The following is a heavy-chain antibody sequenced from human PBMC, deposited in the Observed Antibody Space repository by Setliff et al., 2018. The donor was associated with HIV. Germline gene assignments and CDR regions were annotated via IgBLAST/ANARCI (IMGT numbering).Heavy chain of an antibody. V-gene: IGHV4-30-2*06. J-gene: IGHJ4*02. D-gene: IGHD3-10*01. CDR1: GDSMGSGDYS. Sequence: SETLSLTCAVSGDSMGSGDYSWNWIRQSPGKGLEWIGYIYPSGRTYYNPSLKNRVTMSIDRSKKQFSLNLSSVTAADTALYFCVREGAGSGSYYLDFWGQGILVTVS. CDR3: VREGAGSGSYYLDF. CDR2: IYPSGRT.